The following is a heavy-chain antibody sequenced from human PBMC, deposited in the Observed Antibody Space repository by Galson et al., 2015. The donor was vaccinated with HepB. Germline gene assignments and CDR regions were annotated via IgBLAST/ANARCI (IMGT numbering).Heavy chain of an antibody. CDR3: ARVYDILPGTFNWFDP. CDR2: IYYSGST. V-gene: IGHV4-30-4*01. CDR1: GDSVSSGDYY. Sequence: LTCTVSVSGDSVSSGDYYWSWIRQPPGKGLEWIGYIYYSGSTYYNPSLKSRVTISIDTSKNQFSLKLSSVTAADTAVYYCARVYDILPGTFNWFDPWGQGTLVTVSS. J-gene: IGHJ5*02. D-gene: IGHD3-9*01.